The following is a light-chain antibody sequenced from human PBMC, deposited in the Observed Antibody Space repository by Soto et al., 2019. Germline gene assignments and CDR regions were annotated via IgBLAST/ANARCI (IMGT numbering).Light chain of an antibody. CDR1: SSDIGAAHD. CDR3: QSYDNTLSGI. CDR2: GNF. J-gene: IGLJ2*01. Sequence: QSVLTQPPSVSGAPGQSVSISCTGGSSDIGAAHDVNWYQHIPGTAPKLLIYGNFNRPSGVPDRFFGSKSGTSASLDITGLQADDEAYYYCQSYDNTLSGIFGGGTKVTVL. V-gene: IGLV1-40*01.